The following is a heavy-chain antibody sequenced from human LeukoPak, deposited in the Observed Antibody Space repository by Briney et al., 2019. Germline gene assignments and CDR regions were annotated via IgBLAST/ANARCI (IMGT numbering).Heavy chain of an antibody. D-gene: IGHD6-13*01. V-gene: IGHV4-4*02. CDR1: GGSISSSDW. J-gene: IGHJ4*02. CDR2: IYHSGNT. Sequence: SETLSLTCAVSGGSISSSDWWSWVRQPPGKGLEWIGEIYHSGNTNYNPSLKSRVTMSVDKSKNQFSMKLSSVTAADTAVYYCASALPFQLVHWGQGTLVTVSS. CDR3: ASALPFQLVH.